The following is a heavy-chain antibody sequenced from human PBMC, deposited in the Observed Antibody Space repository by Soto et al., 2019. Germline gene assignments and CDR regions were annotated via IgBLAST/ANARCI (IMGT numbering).Heavy chain of an antibody. V-gene: IGHV1-18*01. CDR1: SYTFPSYG. Sequence: SAQVCFKASSYTFPSYGISWVRQAPGQGLDWMGWISAYNGNTKYAQDLQGRVTMTTDTSTSTAYMELRSLRSDDTAVYYCARFSGGSYNTYYFYYGMDVWGQGTTVTVSS. J-gene: IGHJ6*02. CDR3: ARFSGGSYNTYYFYYGMDV. CDR2: ISAYNGNT. D-gene: IGHD2-15*01.